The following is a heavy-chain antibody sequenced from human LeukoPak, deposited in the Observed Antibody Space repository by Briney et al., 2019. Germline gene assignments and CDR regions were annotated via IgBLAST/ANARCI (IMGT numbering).Heavy chain of an antibody. CDR2: IYYSGST. V-gene: IGHV4-39*01. CDR1: GGSISSGGYY. Sequence: SQTLSLTCTVSGGSISSGGYYWGWIRQPPGKGLEWIGSIYYSGSTYYNPSLKSRVTISVDTSKNQFSLKLSSVTAADTAVYYCARQGYYDFWSGYPLNWFDPWGQGTLVTVSS. D-gene: IGHD3-3*01. CDR3: ARQGYYDFWSGYPLNWFDP. J-gene: IGHJ5*02.